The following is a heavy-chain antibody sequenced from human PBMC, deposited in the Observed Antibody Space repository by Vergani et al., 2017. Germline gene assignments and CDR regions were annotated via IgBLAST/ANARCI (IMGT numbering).Heavy chain of an antibody. Sequence: QVQLVESGGGIVQPGRSLRLSCVASGFTFSSHAIHWVRRAPGKGLEWVAVISTDGTKKYYGDSVKGRFTISRDNSKKTLDLQMNSLRTEDSAVSYCAKAGSVASESLQYSCYMDVWGKGTTVTVS. CDR2: ISTDGTKK. J-gene: IGHJ6*03. V-gene: IGHV3-30*18. CDR3: AKAGSVASESLQYSCYMDV. CDR1: GFTFSSHA. D-gene: IGHD5-18*01.